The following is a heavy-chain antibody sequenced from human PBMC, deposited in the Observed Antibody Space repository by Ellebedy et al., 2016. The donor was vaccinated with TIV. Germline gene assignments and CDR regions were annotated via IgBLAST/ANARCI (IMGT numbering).Heavy chain of an antibody. CDR3: AKSDIVGVKTGFDY. CDR1: GFTFRSYS. V-gene: IGHV3-21*01. CDR2: IDSTSGYI. D-gene: IGHD1-26*01. Sequence: GESLKISCVASGFTFRSYSMSWVRQAPGKGLEWVSSIDSTSGYIYYAYSVKGRFTISRDNAKNSLYLQMNSLRAEDTAVYYCAKSDIVGVKTGFDYWGQGTLVTVSS. J-gene: IGHJ4*02.